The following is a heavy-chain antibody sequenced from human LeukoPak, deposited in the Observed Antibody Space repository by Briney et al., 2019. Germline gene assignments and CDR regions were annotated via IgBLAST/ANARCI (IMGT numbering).Heavy chain of an antibody. CDR1: GGSISSRNW. CDR2: MCHSGST. J-gene: IGHJ6*03. Sequence: SGTLSLTCAVSGGSISSRNWWSGVRQPPGKGLEWIGKMCHSGSTNYKPSLKSRVTISVDKSKNQFSLKLSSVTAADTAVYYCARFNLTGTTRRASYYYYYMDVWGKGTTVTVSS. D-gene: IGHD1-20*01. CDR3: ARFNLTGTTRRASYYYYYMDV. V-gene: IGHV4-4*02.